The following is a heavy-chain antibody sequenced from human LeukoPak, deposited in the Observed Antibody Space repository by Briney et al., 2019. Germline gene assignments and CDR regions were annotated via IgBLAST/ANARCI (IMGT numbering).Heavy chain of an antibody. J-gene: IGHJ4*02. CDR1: GLTFSSYS. Sequence: GGSLRLSCAASGLTFSSYSMNWVRQAPGKGLEWVSYISSSSSTIYYADSVKGRFTISRDNAKNSLYLQMNSLRAEDTAVYYCARDLSGSSHYWGQGTLVTVSS. CDR3: ARDLSGSSHY. D-gene: IGHD6-19*01. CDR2: ISSSSSTI. V-gene: IGHV3-48*01.